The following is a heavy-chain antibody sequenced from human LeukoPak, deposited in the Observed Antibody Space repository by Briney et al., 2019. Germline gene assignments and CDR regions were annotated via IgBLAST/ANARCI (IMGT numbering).Heavy chain of an antibody. J-gene: IGHJ5*01. Sequence: GGSLRLSCAASGFTFSTYSFNWVRQAPGKGLEWVSYISRSSNTIYYADSVRGRLTISRDNAKHSLFLQMSSLRVEDTAVYYCARDPAAMTPLGWFDSWGQGTLVTVSS. CDR1: GFTFSTYS. CDR2: ISRSSNTI. D-gene: IGHD2-2*01. CDR3: ARDPAAMTPLGWFDS. V-gene: IGHV3-48*01.